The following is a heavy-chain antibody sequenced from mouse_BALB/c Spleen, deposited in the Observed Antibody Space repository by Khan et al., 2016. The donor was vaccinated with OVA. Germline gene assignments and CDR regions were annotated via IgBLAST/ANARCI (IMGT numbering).Heavy chain of an antibody. D-gene: IGHD1-1*01. CDR3: ACELRGFTY. J-gene: IGHJ3*01. CDR1: GDSITSGY. Sequence: EVQLQEAGPSLVKPSQTLSLTCSVTGDSITSGYWNRTRKFPGNKLEYMGYISYSGNTYYIPSLKSRISITRETSKNQNYLQLNSVTNEDTATYYSACELRGFTYWGQGTLVTVSA. CDR2: ISYSGNT. V-gene: IGHV3-8*02.